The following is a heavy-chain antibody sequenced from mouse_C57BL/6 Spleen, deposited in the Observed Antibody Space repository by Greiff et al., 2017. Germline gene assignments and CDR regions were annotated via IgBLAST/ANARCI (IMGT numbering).Heavy chain of an antibody. D-gene: IGHD1-1*01. J-gene: IGHJ2*01. Sequence: EVKVVESGGGLVKPGRSLKLSCAASGFTFSDYGMHWVRQAPEKGLEWVAYISSGSSTIYYADTVKGRFTISRDNAKNTLFLQMTSLRSEDTAMYYCARDYYYGSSPYYFDYWGQGTTLTVSS. CDR3: ARDYYYGSSPYYFDY. CDR2: ISSGSSTI. CDR1: GFTFSDYG. V-gene: IGHV5-17*01.